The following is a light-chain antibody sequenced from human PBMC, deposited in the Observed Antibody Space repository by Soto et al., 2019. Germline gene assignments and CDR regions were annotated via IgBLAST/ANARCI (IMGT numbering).Light chain of an antibody. Sequence: EIVMTQSPATLSVSPGERATLSXXXXQSVSSNLAWYQQKPGQAPRLLIYGASTRATGIPARFSGSGSGTEFTLTISSLQSEDFAVYYCQQYNNWPPITFGQGTRLEIK. CDR1: QSVSSN. J-gene: IGKJ5*01. CDR2: GAS. V-gene: IGKV3-15*01. CDR3: QQYNNWPPIT.